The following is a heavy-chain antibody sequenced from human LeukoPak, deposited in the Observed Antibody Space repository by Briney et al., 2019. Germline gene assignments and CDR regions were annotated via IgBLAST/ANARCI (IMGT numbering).Heavy chain of an antibody. V-gene: IGHV3-21*01. D-gene: IGHD2-2*01. CDR1: GFTFSSYS. Sequence: QTGGSLRLSCAASGFTFSSYSMNWVRQAPGKELEWVSSISSSSSYIYYADSVKGRFTISRDNAKNSLYLQMNSLRAEDTAVYYCASGGTSLPYWGQGTLVTVSS. CDR3: ASGGTSLPY. J-gene: IGHJ4*02. CDR2: ISSSSSYI.